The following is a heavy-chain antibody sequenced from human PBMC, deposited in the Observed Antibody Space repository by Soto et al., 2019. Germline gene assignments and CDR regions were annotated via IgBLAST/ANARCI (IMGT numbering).Heavy chain of an antibody. CDR3: ARGYYYDSSGYYFDY. D-gene: IGHD3-22*01. CDR1: CGSISSYY. J-gene: IGHJ4*02. CDR2: IYYSGST. V-gene: IGHV4-59*01. Sequence: TLARSYPVYCGSISSYYWSCIRDLPWKGLEWMGYIYYSGSTNYNPSLKSRVTISVDTSKKQFSLKLSSVTAADKAVHYCARGYYYDSSGYYFDYWGQGTLVTESS.